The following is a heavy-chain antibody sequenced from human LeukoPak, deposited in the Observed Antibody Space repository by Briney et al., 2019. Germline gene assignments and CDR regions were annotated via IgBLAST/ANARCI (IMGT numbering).Heavy chain of an antibody. CDR1: GGSVNSGSHY. CDR3: ARDPGYSGIDY. J-gene: IGHJ4*02. D-gene: IGHD5-12*01. V-gene: IGHV4-61*01. Sequence: SETLSLTCTVSGGSVNSGSHYWCWIRQPPGKGLEWIGYIYYSGSTNYNLSLKSRVTISVDTSKNQFSLNLNSVTAADTAVYYCARDPGYSGIDYWGQGTLVTVSS. CDR2: IYYSGST.